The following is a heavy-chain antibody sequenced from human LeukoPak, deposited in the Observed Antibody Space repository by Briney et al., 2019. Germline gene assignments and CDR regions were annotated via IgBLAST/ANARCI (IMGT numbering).Heavy chain of an antibody. Sequence: GESLKISCKGSGYIFTTYWIAWVRQMPGKGLEWMGIIYPGDSDTNYSPSFQGLVTISADKSISTAYLQWSSLKDSDTAMYYCARQSSYDILTSYHSGAFDIWGQGTMVTVSS. CDR2: IYPGDSDT. CDR1: GYIFTTYW. CDR3: ARQSSYDILTSYHSGAFDI. V-gene: IGHV5-51*01. J-gene: IGHJ3*02. D-gene: IGHD3-9*01.